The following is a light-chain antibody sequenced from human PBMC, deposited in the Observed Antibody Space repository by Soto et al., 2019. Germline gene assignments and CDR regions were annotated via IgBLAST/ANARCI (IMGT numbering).Light chain of an antibody. CDR3: QQSYITPYT. CDR1: QSISRD. V-gene: IGKV1-39*01. CDR2: DSS. J-gene: IGKJ2*01. Sequence: DIQITQSPSSLSASVGDRVTITCRASQSISRDLNWYQQKPGKAPKLLIYDSSSLQSGVPSRFSGSGSGTDFTLTISSLQPEDSSTYYCQQSYITPYTFGQGTKVDIK.